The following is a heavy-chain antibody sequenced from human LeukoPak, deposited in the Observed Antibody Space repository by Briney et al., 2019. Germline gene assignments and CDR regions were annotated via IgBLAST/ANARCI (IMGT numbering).Heavy chain of an antibody. CDR1: GFTFDDYA. V-gene: IGHV3-43D*03. J-gene: IGHJ4*02. CDR3: AKDLESRGSYSTDY. CDR2: ISWDGGST. Sequence: GGSLRLSCAASGFTFDDYAMHWVRQAPGKGLEWVSLISWDGGSTYYADSVKGRFTISRDNSKNSLYLQMNSLRAEDTALCYCAKDLESRGSYSTDYWGQGTLVTVSS. D-gene: IGHD1-26*01.